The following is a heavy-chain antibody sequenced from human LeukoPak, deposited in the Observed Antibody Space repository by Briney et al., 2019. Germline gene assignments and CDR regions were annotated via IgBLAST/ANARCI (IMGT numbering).Heavy chain of an antibody. CDR1: GFTFSSYG. V-gene: IGHV3-30*02. CDR3: AKDRGWLQLQSFDN. D-gene: IGHD5-24*01. CDR2: IRYDGSNK. Sequence: GSLRLSCAASGFTFSSYGMHWVRPAPGKGLEWVAFIRYDGSNKYYADSVKGRFTISRDNSKNTLYLEVNSLRGEDTAVYYCAKDRGWLQLQSFDNWGQGTLVTVSS. J-gene: IGHJ4*02.